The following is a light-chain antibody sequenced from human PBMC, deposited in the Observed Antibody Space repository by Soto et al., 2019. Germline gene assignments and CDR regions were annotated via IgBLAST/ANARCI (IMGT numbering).Light chain of an antibody. J-gene: IGKJ2*01. CDR3: HQYGDSPYT. Sequence: DIVLTQSPGTLSLSPGDRATLSCRASQGVSTNYVAWYQQKPGQSPRLLIYGASSRAAGIPDRFSGSGSGTDFTLIISRLESVDLAVFYCHQYGDSPYTFGQGTKLEIK. CDR2: GAS. CDR1: QGVSTNY. V-gene: IGKV3-20*01.